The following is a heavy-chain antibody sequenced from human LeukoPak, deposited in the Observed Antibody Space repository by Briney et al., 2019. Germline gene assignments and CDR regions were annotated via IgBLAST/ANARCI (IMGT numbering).Heavy chain of an antibody. CDR3: WTDSSGAPGRN. CDR2: ISYDGTNK. V-gene: IGHV3-30*03. J-gene: IGHJ4*02. D-gene: IGHD1-26*01. Sequence: PGRSLRLSCVSSGFTFSTYAMHWVRQAPGKGLEWVALISYDGTNKYYADSLKGRFTISRDNSENTLYLQMNSLRAEDTAVYYCWTDSSGAPGRNWGQGTLVTVSS. CDR1: GFTFSTYA.